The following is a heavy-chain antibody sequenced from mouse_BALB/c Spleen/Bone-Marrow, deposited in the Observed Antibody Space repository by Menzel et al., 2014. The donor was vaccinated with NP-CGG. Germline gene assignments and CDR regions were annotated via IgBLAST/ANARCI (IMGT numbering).Heavy chain of an antibody. V-gene: IGHV1S29*02. CDR3: ARIYGGYFLFDY. Sequence: DVQLQESGPELVKPGASVKISCKASGYTFTDYNMHWVKQSHGQSLEWIGYIYPYNGGTAYNQEFKSKATLTVDNSSSTAYMELRSLTSEDSAVYYCARIYGGYFLFDYWGQGTTLTVSS. J-gene: IGHJ2*01. D-gene: IGHD2-3*01. CDR2: IYPYNGGT. CDR1: GYTFTDYN.